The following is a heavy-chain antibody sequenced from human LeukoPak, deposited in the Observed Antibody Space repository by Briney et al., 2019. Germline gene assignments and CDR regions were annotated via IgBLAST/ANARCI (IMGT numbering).Heavy chain of an antibody. J-gene: IGHJ4*02. V-gene: IGHV3-66*01. CDR3: GLSMVRALSPDY. D-gene: IGHD3-10*01. CDR1: GFTVSSNY. CDR2: IYSGGST. Sequence: GGSLRLSCADSGFTVSSNYMRWVRQAPGKGLEWVSVIYSGGSTHYADSVKGRFTISRDNSKNTLYLQMNSLRAEDTAVYYCGLSMVRALSPDYWGQGTLVTVSS.